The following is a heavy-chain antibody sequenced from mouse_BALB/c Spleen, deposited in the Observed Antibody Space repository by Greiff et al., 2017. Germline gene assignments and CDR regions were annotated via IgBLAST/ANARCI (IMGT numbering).Heavy chain of an antibody. Sequence: QVQLQQSGPELVKPGASVKISCKATGYTFSSYWIEWVKQRPGHGLEWIGEILPGSGSTNYNEKFKGKATFTADTSSNTAYMQLSSLTSEDSAVYYCARADYYGSSYAMDYWGQGTSGTVSS. V-gene: IGHV1-9*01. D-gene: IGHD1-1*01. CDR1: GYTFSSYW. J-gene: IGHJ4*01. CDR2: ILPGSGST. CDR3: ARADYYGSSYAMDY.